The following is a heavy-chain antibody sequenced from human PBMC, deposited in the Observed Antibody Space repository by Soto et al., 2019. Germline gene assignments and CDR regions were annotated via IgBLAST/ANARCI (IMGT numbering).Heavy chain of an antibody. CDR3: AGATSSSWYAFDY. Sequence: ASVKVSCKASGYTFTNYAMHWVRQAPGQRLEWMGGINADNGNTKYSQKFQVRVTIARDTSASTAYLELTSLRSEDTAVYYCAGATSSSWYAFDYWGQGTLVTVSS. V-gene: IGHV1-3*01. CDR1: GYTFTNYA. D-gene: IGHD6-13*01. J-gene: IGHJ4*02. CDR2: INADNGNT.